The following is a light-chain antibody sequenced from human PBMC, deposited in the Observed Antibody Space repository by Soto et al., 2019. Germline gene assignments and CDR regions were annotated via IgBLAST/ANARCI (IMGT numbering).Light chain of an antibody. V-gene: IGLV1-44*01. CDR2: SDN. CDR1: SSNIGTNT. Sequence: QSVLTQPPSASGTPGQRVTISCSGSSSNIGTNTVIWYQQLPGAAPKLLIYSDNQRPSGVPDRFSGSKSGTSAALAILGLQSEDEDYYDCAEWDVSLVVFGGGTKLTVL. CDR3: AEWDVSLVV. J-gene: IGLJ2*01.